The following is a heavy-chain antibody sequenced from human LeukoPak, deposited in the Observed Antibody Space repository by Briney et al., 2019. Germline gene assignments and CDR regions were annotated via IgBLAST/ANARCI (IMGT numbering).Heavy chain of an antibody. D-gene: IGHD3-22*01. Sequence: PGGSLRLSCAASGFTFSSYGMHWVRQAPGKGLEWVAVIPYDGSNKYYADSVKGRFTISRDNSKYTLYLQMNSLRAEDTAVYYCAKLGSGYNLFDYWGQGTLVTVSS. V-gene: IGHV3-30*18. J-gene: IGHJ4*02. CDR1: GFTFSSYG. CDR2: IPYDGSNK. CDR3: AKLGSGYNLFDY.